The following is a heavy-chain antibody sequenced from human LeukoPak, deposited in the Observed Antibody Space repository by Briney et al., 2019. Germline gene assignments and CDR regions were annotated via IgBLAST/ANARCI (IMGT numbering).Heavy chain of an antibody. CDR3: AKERRFSGSYAD. J-gene: IGHJ4*02. D-gene: IGHD1-26*01. CDR2: ISGSGGST. CDR1: GFTFGDYA. Sequence: GRSLRLSCTTSGFTFGDYAMSWVRQAPGKGLEWVSAISGSGGSTYYADSVKGRFTISRDNSKNTLYLQMNSLRAEDTAVYYCAKERRFSGSYADWGQGTLVTVSS. V-gene: IGHV3-23*01.